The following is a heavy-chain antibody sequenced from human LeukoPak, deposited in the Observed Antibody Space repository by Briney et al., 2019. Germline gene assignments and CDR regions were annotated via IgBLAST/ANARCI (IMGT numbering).Heavy chain of an antibody. CDR2: THYSGSG. V-gene: IGHV4-31*03. Sequence: SETLSLTCTVSGGSISSGGDYWSWVRQHPGQGLEWIAYTHYSGSGNYNPSLRSRVSISIDTSKNQLSLKLSSVTAADTAVYYCARLPYYYDNRGYGYFVCWGQGTLVTVST. CDR3: ARLPYYYDNRGYGYFVC. CDR1: GGSISSGGDY. J-gene: IGHJ4*02. D-gene: IGHD3-22*01.